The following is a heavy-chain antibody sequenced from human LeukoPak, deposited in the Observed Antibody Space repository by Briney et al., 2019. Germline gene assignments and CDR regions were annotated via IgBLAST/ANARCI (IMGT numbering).Heavy chain of an antibody. CDR3: ARGSDVDIVATIGFGWASDFDY. D-gene: IGHD5-12*01. CDR2: ISSSSSYI. J-gene: IGHJ4*02. CDR1: GFTFSSYE. V-gene: IGHV3-21*01. Sequence: PGGSLRLSCAASGFTFSSYEMNWVRQAPGKGLEWVSSISSSSSYIYYADSVKGRFTISRDNAKNSLYLQMNSLRAEDTAVYYCARGSDVDIVATIGFGWASDFDYWGQGTLVTVSS.